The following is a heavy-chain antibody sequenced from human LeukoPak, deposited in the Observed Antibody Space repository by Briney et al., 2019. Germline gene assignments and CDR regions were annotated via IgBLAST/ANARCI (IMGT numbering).Heavy chain of an antibody. Sequence: ASVKVSCKASGYTFTGYYVHWVRQAPGQGLEWMGWINPNSGGTNYAQKFQGRVTMTRDTSISTAYMELSRLRSDDTAAYYCARDLSSNRTAWYYDFWSGYSYYYYYYMDVWGKGTTVTVSS. D-gene: IGHD3-3*01. CDR1: GYTFTGYY. CDR2: INPNSGGT. V-gene: IGHV1-2*02. CDR3: ARDLSSNRTAWYYDFWSGYSYYYYYYMDV. J-gene: IGHJ6*03.